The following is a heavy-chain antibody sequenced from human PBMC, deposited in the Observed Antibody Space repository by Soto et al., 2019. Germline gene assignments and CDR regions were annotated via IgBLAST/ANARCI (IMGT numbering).Heavy chain of an antibody. Sequence: GASVKVSCKASGYTFTSYGISWVRQAPGQGLEWMGWISAYNGNTNYAQKLQGRVTMTTDTSTSTAYMELRSLRSEDTAVYYCARKTASYYYYYYMDVWGKGTTVTVSS. J-gene: IGHJ6*03. CDR1: GYTFTSYG. CDR3: ARKTASYYYYYYMDV. CDR2: ISAYNGNT. D-gene: IGHD5-18*01. V-gene: IGHV1-18*01.